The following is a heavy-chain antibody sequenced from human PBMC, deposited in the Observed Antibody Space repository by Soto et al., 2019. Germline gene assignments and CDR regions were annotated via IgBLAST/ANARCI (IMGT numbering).Heavy chain of an antibody. V-gene: IGHV3-21*01. CDR3: ARYREGVGAGLF. CDR2: ISSSSTYI. CDR1: GFTFSSYS. J-gene: IGHJ3*01. Sequence: EVQLVESGGGLVKPGGSLRLSCAASGFTFSSYSMNWVRQAPGKGLEWGSSISSSSTYIYYADSVKGRFTISRDNAKNSLYLQMNSPRAEETAMYYCARYREGVGAGLFWGRGAMVIVSS. D-gene: IGHD1-26*01.